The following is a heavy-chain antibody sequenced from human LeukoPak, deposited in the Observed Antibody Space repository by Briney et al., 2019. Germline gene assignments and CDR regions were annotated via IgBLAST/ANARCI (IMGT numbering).Heavy chain of an antibody. Sequence: GGSLRLSCAASGFTFSSYAMSWVRQAPGTGLEWVSAISGSGGSTYYADSVKGRFTISRDNSKNTLYLQMNSLRAEDTAVYYCAKKERWLQLPAPFDYWGQGTLVTVSS. CDR1: GFTFSSYA. CDR2: ISGSGGST. CDR3: AKKERWLQLPAPFDY. V-gene: IGHV3-23*01. J-gene: IGHJ4*02. D-gene: IGHD5-24*01.